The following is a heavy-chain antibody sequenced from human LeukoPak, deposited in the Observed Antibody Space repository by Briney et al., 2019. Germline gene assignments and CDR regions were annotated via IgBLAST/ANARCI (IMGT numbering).Heavy chain of an antibody. Sequence: GGSLRLSCAASGFTFSSYAMHWVRQAPGKGLEWVAVISYDGSNKYYADSVKGRFTISRDNSKNTLYLQMNSLRAEDTAVYYCARGRDDIAVAGTTLWFDYWGQGTLVTVSS. CDR1: GFTFSSYA. D-gene: IGHD6-19*01. CDR2: ISYDGSNK. J-gene: IGHJ4*02. V-gene: IGHV3-30*04. CDR3: ARGRDDIAVAGTTLWFDY.